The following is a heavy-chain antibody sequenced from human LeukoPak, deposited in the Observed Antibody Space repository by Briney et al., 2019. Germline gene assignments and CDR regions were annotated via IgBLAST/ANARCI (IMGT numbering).Heavy chain of an antibody. Sequence: SETLSLTCAVYGGSFSGYYWSWIRQPPGKGLEWIGEINHSGSTNYNPSLKSRVTISVDTSKNQFSLKLSSVTAADTAVYYCARGYSNYPVYWGQGTLVTVSP. V-gene: IGHV4-34*01. CDR3: ARGYSNYPVY. D-gene: IGHD4-11*01. J-gene: IGHJ4*02. CDR1: GGSFSGYY. CDR2: INHSGST.